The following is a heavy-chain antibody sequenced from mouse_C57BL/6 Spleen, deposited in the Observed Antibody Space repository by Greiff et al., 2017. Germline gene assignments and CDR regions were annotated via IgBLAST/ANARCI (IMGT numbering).Heavy chain of an antibody. CDR3: AFIYYGNFFDY. D-gene: IGHD2-1*01. CDR2: IDPEDGET. Sequence: EVQLVESGAELVKPGASVKLSCTASGFNITDYYMPWVKQRTEQGLEWIGRIDPEDGETKYAPKFQGKATITADTSSNTAYLQLSSLTSEDTAVYYCAFIYYGNFFDYWGQGTTLTVSS. V-gene: IGHV14-2*01. CDR1: GFNITDYY. J-gene: IGHJ2*01.